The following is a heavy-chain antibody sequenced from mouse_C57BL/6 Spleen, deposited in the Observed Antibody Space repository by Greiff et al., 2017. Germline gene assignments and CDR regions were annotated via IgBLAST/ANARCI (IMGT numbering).Heavy chain of an antibody. Sequence: QVQLQQSGPELVKPGASVKISCKASGYAFSSSWMNWVKQRPGQGLEWIGRIYPGDGDTNYNGKFKGKATLTADKSSSTAYMQLSSLTSEDSAVYFCARQFDYWGQGTTLTVSS. J-gene: IGHJ2*01. CDR1: GYAFSSSW. V-gene: IGHV1-82*01. CDR2: IYPGDGDT. CDR3: ARQFDY.